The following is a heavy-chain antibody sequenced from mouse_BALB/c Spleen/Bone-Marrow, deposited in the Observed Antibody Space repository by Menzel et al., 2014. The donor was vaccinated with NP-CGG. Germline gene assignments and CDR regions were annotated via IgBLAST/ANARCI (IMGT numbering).Heavy chain of an antibody. Sequence: VQRVESGPELVKPGALVKISCKASGYTFTSYDINWVKQRPGQGLEWIGWIYPGDGSTKYNEKFKGKATQTADKSSSTVYMQLSSLTSENSAVYFCARSGDSSGYGFAYWGQGTLVTVSA. CDR2: IYPGDGST. V-gene: IGHV1S56*01. CDR1: GYTFTSYD. J-gene: IGHJ3*01. D-gene: IGHD3-2*01. CDR3: ARSGDSSGYGFAY.